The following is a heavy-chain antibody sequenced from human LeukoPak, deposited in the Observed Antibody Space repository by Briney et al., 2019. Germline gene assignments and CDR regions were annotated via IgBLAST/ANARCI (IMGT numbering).Heavy chain of an antibody. V-gene: IGHV4-59*01. CDR3: AREGITSYFDY. J-gene: IGHJ4*02. CDR1: GGSISSYY. D-gene: IGHD3-10*01. CDR2: IYYSGST. Sequence: SETLSLTCTVSGGSISSYYWSWIRQPPGKRLEWIGYIYYSGSTNYNPSLKSRVTISVDTSKNQFSLKLSSVTAADTAVYYCAREGITSYFDYWGQGTLVTVSS.